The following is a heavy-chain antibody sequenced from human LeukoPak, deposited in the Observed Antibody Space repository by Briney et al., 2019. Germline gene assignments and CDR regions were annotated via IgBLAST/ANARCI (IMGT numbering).Heavy chain of an antibody. CDR3: AKSRSGVSSCYNY. CDR2: IKQDGSEK. CDR1: GFTFSSYW. D-gene: IGHD2-15*01. J-gene: IGHJ4*02. Sequence: GGSLRLSCAASGFTFSSYWMSWVRQAPGKGLEWVANIKQDGSEKYYVDSVKGRFTISRDNAKNSLYLQMNSLRAEDTAIYFCAKSRSGVSSCYNYWGQGTLVTVSS. V-gene: IGHV3-7*03.